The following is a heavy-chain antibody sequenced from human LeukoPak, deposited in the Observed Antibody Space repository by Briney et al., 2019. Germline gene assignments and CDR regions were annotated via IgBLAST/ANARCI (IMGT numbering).Heavy chain of an antibody. Sequence: GGSLRPSCAASGFTFSSHWMTWVRQAPGKGLEWGASVKEDVSARNYVDSVKGRFTISRDNAKNSLYLQMNSLRAEDTAVYYCARELLTHPMDVWGQGTTVTVSS. J-gene: IGHJ6*02. CDR2: VKEDVSAR. CDR3: ARELLTHPMDV. CDR1: GFTFSSHW. D-gene: IGHD4/OR15-4a*01. V-gene: IGHV3-7*01.